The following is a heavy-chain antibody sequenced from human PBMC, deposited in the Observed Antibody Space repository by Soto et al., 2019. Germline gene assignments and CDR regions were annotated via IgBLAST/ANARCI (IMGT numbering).Heavy chain of an antibody. CDR1: GYSFTNYR. CDR2: IYPGDSRT. CDR3: ARLKRDGHNYSPLYY. J-gene: IGHJ4*02. Sequence: PGESLKISCKASGYSFTNYRIAWVRQMPGKGLEWMGIIYPGDSRTRYSPSFQGQVTISVDKSISTVYLQWSSLKASDTAMYYCARLKRDGHNYSPLYYWGQGTLVTVSS. V-gene: IGHV5-51*01. D-gene: IGHD5-12*01.